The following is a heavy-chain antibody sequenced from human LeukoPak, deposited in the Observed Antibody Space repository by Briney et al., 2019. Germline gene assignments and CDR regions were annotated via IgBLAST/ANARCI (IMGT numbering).Heavy chain of an antibody. CDR3: ARQRGSGCLDY. V-gene: IGHV3-7*01. J-gene: IGHJ4*02. D-gene: IGHD6-19*01. CDR1: RFTLGNYS. Sequence: GGSLRLSCAASRFTLGNYSMSWVRQAPGKGLEWVANIKQDGSETYYVDSVKGRFTISRDNAKNSLSLQMNSLRAEDTAVYYCARQRGSGCLDYWGQGTLVTVSS. CDR2: IKQDGSET.